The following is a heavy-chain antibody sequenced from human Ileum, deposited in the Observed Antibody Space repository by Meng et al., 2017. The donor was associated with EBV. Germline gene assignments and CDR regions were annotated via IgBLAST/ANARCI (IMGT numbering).Heavy chain of an antibody. CDR2: SYHSGST. Sequence: PWRGKPLRTLAPTCACLGGSISISNCWSVVLQPPGKGPEGIGESYHSGSTNYNPSLKSRVTISVDKSKNQFSLKLSSVTAADTAVYYCARGYCSSTSCYAALYYFDYWGQGTLVTVSS. V-gene: IGHV4-4*03. CDR1: GGSISISNC. CDR3: ARGYCSSTSCYAALYYFDY. J-gene: IGHJ4*02. D-gene: IGHD2-2*01.